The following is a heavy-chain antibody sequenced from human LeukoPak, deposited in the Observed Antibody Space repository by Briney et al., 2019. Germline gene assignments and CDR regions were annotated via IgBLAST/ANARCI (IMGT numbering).Heavy chain of an antibody. CDR1: GGSISSHY. CDR2: IYYSGST. J-gene: IGHJ6*03. V-gene: IGHV4-59*11. CDR3: ARDADYYYYYMDV. Sequence: LETLSLTCTVSGGSISSHYWSWIRQPPGKGLEWIGYIYYSGSTNYNPSLKSRVTISVDTSKNQFSLKLSSVTAADTAVYCCARDADYYYYYMDVWGKGTTVTVSS.